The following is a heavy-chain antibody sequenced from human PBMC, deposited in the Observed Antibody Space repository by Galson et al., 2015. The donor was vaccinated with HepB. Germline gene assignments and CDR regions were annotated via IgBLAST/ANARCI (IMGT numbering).Heavy chain of an antibody. CDR1: GYTFSGYY. CDR2: INPNSGDR. Sequence: SVKVSCKASGYTFSGYYMHWVRQAPGQGLEWMGWINPNSGDRKYGQRFQGRLTMTRDTSISTAYMELSRLRSDDTAMYYCARPSINWATELYSFDYWGQGTLVTVSS. J-gene: IGHJ4*02. V-gene: IGHV1-2*02. D-gene: IGHD1-1*01. CDR3: ARPSINWATELYSFDY.